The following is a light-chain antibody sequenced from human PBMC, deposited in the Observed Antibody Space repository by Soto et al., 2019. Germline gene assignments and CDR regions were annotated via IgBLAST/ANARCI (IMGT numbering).Light chain of an antibody. CDR3: QTWGTGVQVV. J-gene: IGLJ2*01. V-gene: IGLV4-69*01. CDR1: SGHNNYA. CDR2: VNSDGSH. Sequence: QPVLTQSPSASASLGASVKLTCTLSSGHNNYAIAWHQQQPEKGPRFLMKVNSDGSHSKGDGIPDRFSGSSSGAERYLTISSLQSEDEADYYCQTWGTGVQVVFGGGTKLTVL.